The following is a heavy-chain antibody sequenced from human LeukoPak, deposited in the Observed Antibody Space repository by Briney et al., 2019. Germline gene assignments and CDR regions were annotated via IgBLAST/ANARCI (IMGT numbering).Heavy chain of an antibody. CDR3: ARYMQGAGQFDY. CDR2: IIGTGGRT. J-gene: IGHJ4*02. V-gene: IGHV3-23*01. Sequence: GGSLRLSCAVSGFNFRSSAMGWVRQIPGKGLEWVSGIIGTGGRTYYIDSVKGRFIISRDNTNNTLYLQMNSLSAEDTALYYCARYMQGAGQFDYWGQGTLVTVSS. CDR1: GFNFRSSA. D-gene: IGHD2-8*01.